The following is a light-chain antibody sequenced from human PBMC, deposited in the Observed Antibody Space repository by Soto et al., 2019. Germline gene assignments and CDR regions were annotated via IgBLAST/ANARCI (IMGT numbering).Light chain of an antibody. J-gene: IGLJ2*01. Sequence: QSVLTQPPSVSAAPGQKVTISCSGSSSNIENNYVSWYQQLPGTAPKVLICENNKRPSGIPDRFSGSKSGTSATLGITGLQTGDEADYYCGAWDSSLRVVVFGGGTKVTVL. V-gene: IGLV1-51*02. CDR3: GAWDSSLRVVV. CDR2: ENN. CDR1: SSNIENNY.